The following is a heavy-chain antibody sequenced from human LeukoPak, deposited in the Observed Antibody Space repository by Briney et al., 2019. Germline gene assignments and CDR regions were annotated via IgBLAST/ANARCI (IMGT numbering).Heavy chain of an antibody. J-gene: IGHJ1*01. D-gene: IGHD5-12*01. CDR3: ARGESGYDLAEYFQH. V-gene: IGHV1-69*05. CDR1: GGTFSSYA. Sequence: SVKVSCKASGGTFSSYAISWVRQAPGQGLELMGGIIPIFGTANYAQKFQGRVTITTDESTSTAYMELSSLRSEDTAVYYCARGESGYDLAEYFQHWGQGTLVTVSS. CDR2: IIPIFGTA.